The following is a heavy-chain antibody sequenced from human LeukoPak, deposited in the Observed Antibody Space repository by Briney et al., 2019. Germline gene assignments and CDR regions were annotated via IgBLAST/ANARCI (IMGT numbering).Heavy chain of an antibody. Sequence: EASVKVSCKASGCTFSTYAISWVRQAPGQGLEWMGGIIPIFSTANYAQKFQGRVTITTDESTSTAYMELSSLRSEDTAVYYCARDLRSDAFDIWGQGTMVTVSS. CDR3: ARDLRSDAFDI. V-gene: IGHV1-69*05. D-gene: IGHD5/OR15-5a*01. CDR1: GCTFSTYA. CDR2: IIPIFSTA. J-gene: IGHJ3*02.